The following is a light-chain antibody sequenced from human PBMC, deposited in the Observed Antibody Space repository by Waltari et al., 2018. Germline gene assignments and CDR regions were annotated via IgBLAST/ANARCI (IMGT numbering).Light chain of an antibody. CDR3: LQYDSYPWT. J-gene: IGKJ1*01. V-gene: IGKV1-8*01. CDR1: QGVSHH. CDR2: ITS. Sequence: AIRITQSPSSLSASPGDSVTITCRASQGVSHHLAWYQQKPGKAPKLLIYITSTLQSVVPSRFSGSGSGTDFTLTIDGLQSEDFATYYCLQYDSYPWTFGQGTKVEIK.